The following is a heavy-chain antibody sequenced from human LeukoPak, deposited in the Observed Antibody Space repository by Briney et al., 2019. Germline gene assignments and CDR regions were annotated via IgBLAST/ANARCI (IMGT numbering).Heavy chain of an antibody. CDR1: GFTFSSYS. CDR3: ASVGATNGFDY. J-gene: IGHJ4*02. D-gene: IGHD1-26*01. Sequence: GRSLRLSCAASGFTFSSYSMNWVRQAPGKGLEWVSSISSSSSYIYYADSVKGRFTISRDNAKNSLYLQMNSLRAEDTAVYYCASVGATNGFDYWGQGTLVTVSS. V-gene: IGHV3-21*01. CDR2: ISSSSSYI.